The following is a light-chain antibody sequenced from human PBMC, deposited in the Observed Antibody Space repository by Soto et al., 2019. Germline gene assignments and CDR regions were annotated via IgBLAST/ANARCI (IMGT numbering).Light chain of an antibody. J-gene: IGKJ2*01. CDR2: KVS. Sequence: DVVMTQSPLSLPVTLGQPASISCRSSQSLVHRDGNTYLTWFQQRPVQSPRRLIYKVSNRDSGVPDRFSGSGSGTDFTLKISRVEAEDVGVYYCMQATLWPYTFGQGTKLEIK. CDR1: QSLVHRDGNTY. V-gene: IGKV2-30*02. CDR3: MQATLWPYT.